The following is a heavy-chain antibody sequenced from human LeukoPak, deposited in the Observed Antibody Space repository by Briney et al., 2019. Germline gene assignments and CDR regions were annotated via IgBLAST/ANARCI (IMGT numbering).Heavy chain of an antibody. Sequence: PGTSLRLSCAASGFSLTHDAIHWVRQAPGKGLEWVAVVSKDTVTKFYRDSVKGRFTVSTDSSKNTVYLQMTGLGSEGTAEYYWAGDRWRGAPDYFDCGGQGTLVTVS. CDR2: VSKDTVTK. CDR3: AGDRWRGAPDYFDC. CDR1: GFSLTHDA. D-gene: IGHD1-26*01. V-gene: IGHV3-30*03. J-gene: IGHJ4*02.